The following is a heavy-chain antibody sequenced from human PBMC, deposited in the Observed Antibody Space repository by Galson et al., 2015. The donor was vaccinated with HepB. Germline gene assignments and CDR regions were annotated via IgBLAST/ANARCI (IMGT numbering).Heavy chain of an antibody. D-gene: IGHD1-26*01. CDR3: ARVEVGGNWYFDL. CDR1: GFTVSSNY. Sequence: SLRLSCAASGFTVSSNYMSWVRQAPGKGLEWVSVIYSGGSTYYADSVKGRFTISRDNSKNTLYLQMNSLRAEDTAVYYCARVEVGGNWYFDLWGRGTLVTVSS. CDR2: IYSGGST. V-gene: IGHV3-66*01. J-gene: IGHJ2*01.